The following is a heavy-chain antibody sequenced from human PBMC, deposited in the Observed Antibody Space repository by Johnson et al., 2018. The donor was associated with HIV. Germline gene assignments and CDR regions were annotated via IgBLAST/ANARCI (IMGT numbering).Heavy chain of an antibody. CDR3: ARDSYDYVWGSYRHDAFDI. J-gene: IGHJ3*02. D-gene: IGHD3-16*02. Sequence: VQLVESGGGLVQPGGSLRLSCAASGFTVSSNYMSWVRQAPGKGLEWVSVIYSGGSTYYADSVKGRFTISRDNSKNTLYLQMNSRRAEDTAVYDCARDSYDYVWGSYRHDAFDIWGQGTMVTVSS. CDR2: IYSGGST. V-gene: IGHV3-66*01. CDR1: GFTVSSNY.